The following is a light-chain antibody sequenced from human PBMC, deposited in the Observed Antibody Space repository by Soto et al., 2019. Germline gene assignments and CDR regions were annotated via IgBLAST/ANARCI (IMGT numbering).Light chain of an antibody. CDR1: QSINSY. V-gene: IGKV1-39*01. Sequence: DIQMTQSPSSLSASVGDRVTITCRASQSINSYLNWYQQKPGKAPNLLIYAASNLQSGVPSRFSGSGSGTDFTLTISSLQPEYFATYYCQQSYKTPRTFGQGTQVEIK. CDR2: AAS. J-gene: IGKJ1*01. CDR3: QQSYKTPRT.